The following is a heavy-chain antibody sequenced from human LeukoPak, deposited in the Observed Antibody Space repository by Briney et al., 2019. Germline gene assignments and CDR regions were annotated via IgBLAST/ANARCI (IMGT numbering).Heavy chain of an antibody. J-gene: IGHJ4*02. CDR1: GFTFSSYD. D-gene: IGHD2-15*01. Sequence: GGSLRLSCAASGFTFSSYDMNWVRQAPGKGLEWVSHIDSSGSDVYYAGSVKGRFTISRDNAKNSLYLQMDSLGAEDTAVYYCVREGSAGGFDYWGQGTLVAVSS. CDR3: VREGSAGGFDY. V-gene: IGHV3-48*03. CDR2: IDSSGSDV.